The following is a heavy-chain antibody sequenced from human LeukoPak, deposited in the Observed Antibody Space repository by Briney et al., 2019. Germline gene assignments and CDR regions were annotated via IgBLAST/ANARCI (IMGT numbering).Heavy chain of an antibody. D-gene: IGHD3-10*01. CDR1: GGSISSYY. V-gene: IGHV4-59*12. Sequence: PETLSLTCTVSGGSISSYYWSWIRQPPGKGLEWIGYIYYSGSTNYSPSLKSRVTTSVDTSKNQFSLKLSSVTAADTAVYYCAREYYYGSGSRAFDIWGQGTMVTVSS. CDR2: IYYSGST. J-gene: IGHJ3*02. CDR3: AREYYYGSGSRAFDI.